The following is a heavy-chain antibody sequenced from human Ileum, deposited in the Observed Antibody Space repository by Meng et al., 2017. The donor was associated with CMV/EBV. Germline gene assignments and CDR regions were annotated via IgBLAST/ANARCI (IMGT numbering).Heavy chain of an antibody. D-gene: IGHD1-1*01. CDR1: GDSIRSHY. V-gene: IGHV4-59*11. CDR3: ARGIGHASNNSHDY. Sequence: SETLSLTCTVSGDSIRSHYWSWIRQPPGKGLEWMGYVYYSGAATYSPSLRSRHSISVDTSKNQVSLNLRSVTAADTALYFCARGIGHASNNSHDYWGQGTLVTVSS. CDR2: VYYSGAA. J-gene: IGHJ4*02.